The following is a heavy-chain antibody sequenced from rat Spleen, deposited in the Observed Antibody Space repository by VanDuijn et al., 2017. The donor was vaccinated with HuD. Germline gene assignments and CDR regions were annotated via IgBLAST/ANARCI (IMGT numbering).Heavy chain of an antibody. CDR3: TIHPRY. V-gene: IGHV5-31*01. J-gene: IGHJ2*01. CDR2: ISPSGGST. Sequence: EVQLVESGGGLVLPGRSLKLSCVASGFPFSDYWMTWIRQVPGKGPEWIASISPSGGSTYYRDSVKGRFTISRDNAKSTLYLQMNSLQTDDTGTYYCTIHPRYWGQGVMVTVSS. D-gene: IGHD3-1*01. CDR1: GFPFSDYW.